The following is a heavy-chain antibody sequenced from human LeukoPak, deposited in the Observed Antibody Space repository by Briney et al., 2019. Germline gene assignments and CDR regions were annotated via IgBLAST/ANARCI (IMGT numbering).Heavy chain of an antibody. J-gene: IGHJ4*02. CDR3: ARDLSPVVRASPMGY. CDR2: ITYDGYYE. D-gene: IGHD3-10*01. V-gene: IGHV3-30*03. CDR1: GFTFTSYG. Sequence: HPGGSLRLSCAASGFTFTSYGMHWVRQAPGKGLEWVALITYDGYYEYYSDSVKGRFTISSDTSKNTLYLQMNSLRAEDTAVYYCARDLSPVVRASPMGYWGQGTLVTVSS.